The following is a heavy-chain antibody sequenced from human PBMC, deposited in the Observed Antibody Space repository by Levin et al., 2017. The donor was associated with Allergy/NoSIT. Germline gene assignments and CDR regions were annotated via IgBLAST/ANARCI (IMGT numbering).Heavy chain of an antibody. CDR1: GGSISSYY. D-gene: IGHD2-15*01. J-gene: IGHJ5*02. V-gene: IGHV4-4*07. CDR3: AREYCSGGSCYPTAHMFDP. CDR2: IYTSGST. Sequence: SQTLSLTCTVSGGSISSYYWSWIRQPAGKGLEWIGRIYTSGSTNYNPSLKSRVTMSVDTSKNQFSLKLSSVTAADTAVYYCAREYCSGGSCYPTAHMFDPWGQGTLVTVSS.